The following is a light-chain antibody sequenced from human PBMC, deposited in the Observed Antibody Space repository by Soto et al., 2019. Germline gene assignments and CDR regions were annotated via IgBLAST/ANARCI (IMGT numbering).Light chain of an antibody. Sequence: EIVMTQSPATLSVSPGERATLSCRASQSVSSDLAWYQQKPGQAPRLLIYGASTRATGIPARFSGSGSGAEFTLTISSLQSEDFAMYYCQQFGTSRLTFGGGTKVEIK. CDR3: QQFGTSRLT. J-gene: IGKJ4*01. CDR2: GAS. V-gene: IGKV3-15*01. CDR1: QSVSSD.